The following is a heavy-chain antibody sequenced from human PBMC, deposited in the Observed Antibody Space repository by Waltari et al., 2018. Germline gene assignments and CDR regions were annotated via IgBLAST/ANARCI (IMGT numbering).Heavy chain of an antibody. J-gene: IGHJ4*02. Sequence: EVHLLESGGGLAQPGGSLRLSCAASGFNFICYAMSWVRQAPGKGLEWVSGISDSGVITKYADSVKGRFTVSRDNSKNTVFLQLNSLRAEDTAIYYCARHLYSIDYLELGNWGQGTLVTVSS. CDR1: GFNFICYA. CDR2: ISDSGVIT. V-gene: IGHV3-23*01. D-gene: IGHD3-22*01. CDR3: ARHLYSIDYLELGN.